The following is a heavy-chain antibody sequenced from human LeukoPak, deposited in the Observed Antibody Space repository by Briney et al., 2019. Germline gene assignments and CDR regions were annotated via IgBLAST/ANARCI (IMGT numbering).Heavy chain of an antibody. Sequence: ASVKVSCKASGYTFTGYYMHWVRQAPGQGLEWMGWINPNSGGTNYAQKFQGRVTMTRDTSISTAYMELSSLRSEDTAVYYCARWSSSWYGERGFDPWGQGTLVTVSS. D-gene: IGHD6-13*01. CDR2: INPNSGGT. J-gene: IGHJ5*02. V-gene: IGHV1-2*02. CDR3: ARWSSSWYGERGFDP. CDR1: GYTFTGYY.